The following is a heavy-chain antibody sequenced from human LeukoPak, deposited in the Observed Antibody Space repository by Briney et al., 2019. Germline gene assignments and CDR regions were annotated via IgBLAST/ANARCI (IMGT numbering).Heavy chain of an antibody. CDR1: GGSFSGYY. CDR2: INHIGST. D-gene: IGHD2-8*01. CDR3: ARGAVLMVYVNFDY. V-gene: IGHV4-34*01. J-gene: IGHJ4*02. Sequence: PSETLSLTCAVYGGSFSGYYWSWIREPPGKGLECIGEINHIGSTNYNPSLKSRVTISVDTSKNQFSLKLSSVTAADTAVYYCARGAVLMVYVNFDYWGQGTLVTVSS.